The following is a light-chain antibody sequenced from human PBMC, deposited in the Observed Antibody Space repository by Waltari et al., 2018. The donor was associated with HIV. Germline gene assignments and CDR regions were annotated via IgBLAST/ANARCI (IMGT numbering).Light chain of an antibody. CDR1: QLGANF. CDR3: QAWDNTTPI. V-gene: IGLV3-1*01. J-gene: IGLJ2*01. CDR2: QAT. Sequence: SYELTQPPSVSVSPGQTASITCSGDQLGANFASWYQQRPGQSPVMVIFQATERPSGIPERFSGSNSGNSATLTISGTQTFDEADYFCQAWDNTTPIFGGGTKLTVL.